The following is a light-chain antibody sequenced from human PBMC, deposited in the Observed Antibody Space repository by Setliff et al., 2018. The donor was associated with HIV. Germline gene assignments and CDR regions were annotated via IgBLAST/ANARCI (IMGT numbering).Light chain of an antibody. CDR2: DNY. Sequence: QSALTQPPSASATPGQRVIISCSGGSSNIGVNVVNWYQHLPGTSPKLLIHDNYQRPSGVPDRFSGSKSGSSGSLAISGLQSEDEADYYCAVWDNGLKGYVFGTGTKAPS. V-gene: IGLV1-44*01. CDR1: SSNIGVNV. J-gene: IGLJ1*01. CDR3: AVWDNGLKGYV.